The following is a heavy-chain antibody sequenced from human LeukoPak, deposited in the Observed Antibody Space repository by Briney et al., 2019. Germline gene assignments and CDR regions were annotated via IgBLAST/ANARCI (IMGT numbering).Heavy chain of an antibody. CDR3: ARERYDSSGYGLDP. CDR1: GGSISSYY. V-gene: IGHV4-59*12. Sequence: SETLSLTCTVSGGSISSYYWSWIRQPPGKGLEWIGYIYYSGSTSYNPSLKSRVTISVDTSKNQFSLKLSSVTAADTAVYYCARERYDSSGYGLDPWGQGTLVTVSS. CDR2: IYYSGST. D-gene: IGHD3-22*01. J-gene: IGHJ5*02.